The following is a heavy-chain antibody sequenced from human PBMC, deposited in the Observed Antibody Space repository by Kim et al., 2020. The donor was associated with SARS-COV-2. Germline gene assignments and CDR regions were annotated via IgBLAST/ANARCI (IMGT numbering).Heavy chain of an antibody. CDR2: ISYDGSNK. V-gene: IGHV3-30-3*01. CDR3: ARDSWSRRRGLTYSYYGMDV. Sequence: GGSLRLSCAASGFTFSSCAIHWVRQAPGKGLEWVAVISYDGSNKNYADSVKGRFTISRDNSKNTLYLQMNSLRAEDTALYYCARDSWSRRRGLTYSYYGMDVWGQGTTVTVSS. J-gene: IGHJ6*02. CDR1: GFTFSSCA. D-gene: IGHD3-10*01.